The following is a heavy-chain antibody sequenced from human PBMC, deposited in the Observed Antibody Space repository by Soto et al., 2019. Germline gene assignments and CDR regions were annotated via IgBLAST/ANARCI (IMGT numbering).Heavy chain of an antibody. CDR2: INHSGST. CDR1: GGSFSGYY. CDR3: ARGRKYYYYYGMDV. V-gene: IGHV4-34*01. J-gene: IGHJ6*02. Sequence: PSETLSLTCAVYGGSFSGYYWSWIRQPPGKGLEWIGEINHSGSTNYNPSLKSRVTISVDTSKNQFSLKLSSVTAADTAVYYCARGRKYYYYYGMDVWGQGTTVTVSS.